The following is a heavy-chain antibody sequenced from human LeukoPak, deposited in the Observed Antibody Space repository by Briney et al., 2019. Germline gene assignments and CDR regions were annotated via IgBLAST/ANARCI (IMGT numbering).Heavy chain of an antibody. V-gene: IGHV4-59*08. Sequence: SETLSLTCTVSGGSISSYYWSWIRQPPGKGLEWIGYIYYSGSTNYNPSLKSRVTISVDTSKNQFSLKLSSVTAADTAVYYCASSILGYTNPYDYGDYESAERSHWYFDLWGRGTLVTVSS. CDR3: ASSILGYTNPYDYGDYESAERSHWYFDL. CDR1: GGSISSYY. CDR2: IYYSGST. J-gene: IGHJ2*01. D-gene: IGHD4-17*01.